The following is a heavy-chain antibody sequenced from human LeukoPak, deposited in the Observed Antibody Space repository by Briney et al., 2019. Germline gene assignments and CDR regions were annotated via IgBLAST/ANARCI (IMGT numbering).Heavy chain of an antibody. Sequence: SETLSLTCTVSGGSISSYSWSWIRQPPGKGLEWIGYIYYSGSTNYNPSLKSRVTISVDTSKNQFSLKLSSVTAADTAVYYCARAALSSGWTHYYYYYGMDVWGQGTTVTVSS. CDR2: IYYSGST. V-gene: IGHV4-59*08. D-gene: IGHD6-19*01. J-gene: IGHJ6*02. CDR3: ARAALSSGWTHYYYYYGMDV. CDR1: GGSISSYS.